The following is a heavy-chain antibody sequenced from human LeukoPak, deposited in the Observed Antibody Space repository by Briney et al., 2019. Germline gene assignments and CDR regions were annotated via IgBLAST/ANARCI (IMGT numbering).Heavy chain of an antibody. D-gene: IGHD4-23*01. J-gene: IGHJ3*02. Sequence: PSETLSLTCAVSGYSISSGYYWGWIRQPPGKGLGWIGSIYHSGSTYYNPSLKSRVTISVDTSKNQFSLKLSSVTAADTAVYYCARDYGDNSGAFDIWGQGTMVTVSS. CDR2: IYHSGST. CDR3: ARDYGDNSGAFDI. CDR1: GYSISSGYY. V-gene: IGHV4-38-2*02.